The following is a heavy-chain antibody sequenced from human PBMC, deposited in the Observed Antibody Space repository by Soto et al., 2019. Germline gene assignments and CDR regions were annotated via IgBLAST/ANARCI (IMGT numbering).Heavy chain of an antibody. CDR1: GGSFSGYY. Sequence: PETLSRTCPVYGGSFSGYYWSWLCQAPEKGLEWIGEINHSGSTNYNPSLKSRATISVDTSKNQFSLKLSSVTAADTAVYYCARTTFSSSWHGVDYWGQGTLVTVSS. V-gene: IGHV4-34*01. J-gene: IGHJ4*02. D-gene: IGHD6-13*01. CDR3: ARTTFSSSWHGVDY. CDR2: INHSGST.